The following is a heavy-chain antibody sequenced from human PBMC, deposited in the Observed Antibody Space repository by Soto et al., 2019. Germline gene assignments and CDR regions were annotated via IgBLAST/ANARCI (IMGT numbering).Heavy chain of an antibody. CDR3: AKDWTGTEYYYYYHMDV. J-gene: IGHJ6*03. CDR1: GFTFSSYA. V-gene: IGHV3-23*01. D-gene: IGHD1-1*01. Sequence: GGSLRLSCAASGFTFSSYAMSWVRQAPGKGLEWVSAISGSGGSTYYADSVKGRFTISRDNSKNTLYLQMNSLRAEDTAVYYCAKDWTGTEYYYYYHMDVWGKGTTVTVSS. CDR2: ISGSGGST.